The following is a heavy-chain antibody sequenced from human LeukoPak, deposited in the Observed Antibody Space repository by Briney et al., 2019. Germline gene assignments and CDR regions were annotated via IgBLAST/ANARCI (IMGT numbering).Heavy chain of an antibody. CDR3: AKAGGSGGMDV. V-gene: IGHV3-23*01. CDR1: GFTFSSYA. CDR2: ISDSGGST. D-gene: IGHD3-10*01. Sequence: GGSLRLSCAASGFTFSSYAMSWVRQAPGKGLEWVSTISDSGGSTYFADSVKGRFPISRDNSKNTLYLQMNSLRAEDTAIYYCAKAGGSGGMDVWGQGTTVTVSS. J-gene: IGHJ6*02.